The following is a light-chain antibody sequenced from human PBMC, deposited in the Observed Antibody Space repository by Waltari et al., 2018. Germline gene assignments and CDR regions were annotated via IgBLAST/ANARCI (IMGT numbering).Light chain of an antibody. Sequence: EIVLTQSPATLSLSPGERATLSCRASQSVSSYLAWYQQKPGQAPRLLIYDASNRATGIPARFSGRGSGTDFTLTISSLEPEDFAVYYGQQRSNWPPESTFGGGTKVEIK. V-gene: IGKV3-11*01. CDR2: DAS. J-gene: IGKJ4*01. CDR1: QSVSSY. CDR3: QQRSNWPPEST.